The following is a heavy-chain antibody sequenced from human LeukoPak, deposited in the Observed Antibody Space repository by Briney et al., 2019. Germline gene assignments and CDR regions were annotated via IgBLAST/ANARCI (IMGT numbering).Heavy chain of an antibody. D-gene: IGHD2-2*01. CDR2: IIPIFGTA. Sequence: ASVKVSCKASGGTFSSYAISWVRQAPGQGLEWMGAIIPIFGTANYAQKFQGRVTITADESTSTAYMELSSLRSEDTAVYYCAREGCSSPICNFNWFDPWGQGTLVTVSS. V-gene: IGHV1-69*13. CDR1: GGTFSSYA. J-gene: IGHJ5*02. CDR3: AREGCSSPICNFNWFDP.